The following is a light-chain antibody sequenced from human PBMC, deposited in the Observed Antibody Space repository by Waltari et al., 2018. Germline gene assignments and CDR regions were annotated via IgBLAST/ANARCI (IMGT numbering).Light chain of an antibody. CDR1: QSVTSSF. Sequence: EIVLTQSPGTQSLSPGERATLSCRASQSVTSSFLAWYQQKPGQAPRLLIYGASSRATGIPDMFSGSGSGTDFTLTISRLEPEDFAVYYCQQYGTSPLTFGGGTKVEIK. CDR3: QQYGTSPLT. J-gene: IGKJ4*01. CDR2: GAS. V-gene: IGKV3-20*01.